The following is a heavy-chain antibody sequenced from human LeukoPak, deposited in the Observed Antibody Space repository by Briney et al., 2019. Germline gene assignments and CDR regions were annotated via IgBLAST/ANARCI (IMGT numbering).Heavy chain of an antibody. CDR1: GFTFDDYA. Sequence: PSGGSLRLSCAASGFTFDDYAMHWVRPAPGKGLEWVSGISWNSGSIGYADSVKGRFTISRDNAKNSLYLQMNSLRAEDTALYYCAKDHSSGYYMKPFDYWGQGTLVTVSS. D-gene: IGHD3-22*01. V-gene: IGHV3-9*01. J-gene: IGHJ4*02. CDR3: AKDHSSGYYMKPFDY. CDR2: ISWNSGSI.